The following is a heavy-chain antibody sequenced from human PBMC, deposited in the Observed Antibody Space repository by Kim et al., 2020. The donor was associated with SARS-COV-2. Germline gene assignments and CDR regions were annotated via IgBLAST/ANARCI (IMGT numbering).Heavy chain of an antibody. CDR2: ISYDGSNK. CDR1: GFTFSSYA. D-gene: IGHD6-19*01. CDR3: ARDSSSGWRCMLDY. Sequence: GGSLRLSCAASGFTFSSYAMHWVRQAPGKGLEWVAVISYDGSNKYYVDSVKGRFTISRDNSKNTLYLQMNSLRAEDTAVYYCARDSSSGWRCMLDYWGQGTLVTVSS. J-gene: IGHJ4*02. V-gene: IGHV3-30*04.